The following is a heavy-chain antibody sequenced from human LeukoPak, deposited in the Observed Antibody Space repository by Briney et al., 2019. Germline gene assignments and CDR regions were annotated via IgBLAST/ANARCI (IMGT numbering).Heavy chain of an antibody. CDR2: ISYDGSNK. Sequence: GGSLRLPCAASGFTFSSYAMHWVRQAPGKGLEWVAVISYDGSNKYYADSVKGRFTISRDNSKNTLYLQMNSLRAEDTAVYYCARGTTVTGNWFDPWGQGTLVTVSS. V-gene: IGHV3-30-3*01. CDR3: ARGTTVTGNWFDP. D-gene: IGHD4-17*01. J-gene: IGHJ5*02. CDR1: GFTFSSYA.